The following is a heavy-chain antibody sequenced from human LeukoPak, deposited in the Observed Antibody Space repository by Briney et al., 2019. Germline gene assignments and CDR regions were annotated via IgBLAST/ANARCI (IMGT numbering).Heavy chain of an antibody. Sequence: GASVKVSCKASGYTFTSYSMHWVRQAPGQGLEWLGFINPSGGSSNYAQKFQGRITLTRDTSTSTVYMELNSLRSEDTALYYCARGPGYNYDYYFDYWGQGTLVTVSS. D-gene: IGHD5-18*01. CDR1: GYTFTSYS. CDR2: INPSGGSS. CDR3: ARGPGYNYDYYFDY. V-gene: IGHV1-46*01. J-gene: IGHJ4*02.